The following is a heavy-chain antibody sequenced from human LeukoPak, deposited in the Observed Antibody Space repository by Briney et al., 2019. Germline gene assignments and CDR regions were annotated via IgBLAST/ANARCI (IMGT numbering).Heavy chain of an antibody. V-gene: IGHV1-18*01. CDR1: GYTFTSYG. Sequence: GASVKVSCKASGYTFTSYGISWVRQAPGQGLEWMGWISAYNGNTNYAQKLQGRVTMTTDTSTSTAYMELRSLRSDDTAVYYCARDWRGYCSGGSCYSVGHYFDYWGQGTLVTVSS. J-gene: IGHJ4*02. D-gene: IGHD2-15*01. CDR3: ARDWRGYCSGGSCYSVGHYFDY. CDR2: ISAYNGNT.